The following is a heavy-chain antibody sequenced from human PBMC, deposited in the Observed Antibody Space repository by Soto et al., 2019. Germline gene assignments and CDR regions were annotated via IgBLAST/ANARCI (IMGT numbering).Heavy chain of an antibody. CDR1: GDSGFSFSSYG. D-gene: IGHD5-18*01. Sequence: QVHRVESGGGVGQPGGSLGLSCAASGDSGFSFSSYGLHWVRQAPGKGLEWVSVISYDGSNRHFADSVKGRFAVSRDDAMHTVYLQMNALRPEDTAVYYCAKDRMVRSYYYGMDVWGQGTTVTVSS. V-gene: IGHV3-30*18. J-gene: IGHJ6*02. CDR3: AKDRMVRSYYYGMDV. CDR2: ISYDGSNR.